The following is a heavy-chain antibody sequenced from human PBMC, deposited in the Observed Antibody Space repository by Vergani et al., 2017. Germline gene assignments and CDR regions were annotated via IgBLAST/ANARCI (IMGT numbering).Heavy chain of an antibody. CDR2: MNPKSGNT. CDR3: GGGVLDSKYRHNWFGP. CDR1: GYNFTSFD. V-gene: IGHV1-8*01. J-gene: IGHJ5*02. Sequence: QEQLVPSGAEVRKPGASVKVSCKASGYNFTSFDINWVRLATGQGLEWMGWMNPKSGNTAYAAKFQGRITMTRDSSTDTAYMEMKSLRSEDTAIYFCGGGVLDSKYRHNWFGPWGQGTVVTVSS. D-gene: IGHD3/OR15-3a*01.